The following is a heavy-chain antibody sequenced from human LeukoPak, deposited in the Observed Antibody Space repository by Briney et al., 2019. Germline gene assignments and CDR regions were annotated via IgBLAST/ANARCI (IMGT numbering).Heavy chain of an antibody. Sequence: ASVKVSCKASGYTFTSYDINWARQAPGQGLEWMGWISAYNGNTNYAQKFQGRITMTTDTSTSTAYMELRSLRSDDTAVYYCARDLKMGYSSGRYSWGTGSSNDYWGQGTLVTVSS. CDR2: ISAYNGNT. CDR1: GYTFTSYD. V-gene: IGHV1-18*01. J-gene: IGHJ4*02. CDR3: ARDLKMGYSSGRYSWGTGSSNDY. D-gene: IGHD6-19*01.